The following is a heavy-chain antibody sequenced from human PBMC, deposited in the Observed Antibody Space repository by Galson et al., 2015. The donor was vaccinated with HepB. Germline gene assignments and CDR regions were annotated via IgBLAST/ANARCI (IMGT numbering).Heavy chain of an antibody. CDR1: GFSFSTYG. CDR3: VKEGPPSLGFGMDV. Sequence: SLRLSCAASGFSFSTYGMEWVRQTPGKGLEWVAIIWPDTITAYYAESVKGRFTISRDNSHNMVFLQMNGLRDEDTATYYCVKEGPPSLGFGMDVWRQGTSVIVSS. V-gene: IGHV3-33*06. CDR2: IWPDTITA. D-gene: IGHD3-16*01. J-gene: IGHJ6*01.